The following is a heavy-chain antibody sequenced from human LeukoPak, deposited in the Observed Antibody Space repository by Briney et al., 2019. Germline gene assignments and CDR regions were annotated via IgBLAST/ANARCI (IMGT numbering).Heavy chain of an antibody. CDR3: ASEMVRGVITSYYFDY. J-gene: IGHJ4*02. D-gene: IGHD3-10*01. Sequence: SETLSLTCTVSGGSISSYYWSWIRQPAGKGLEWIGRIYTSGSTNYNPSLKSRVTMSVDTSKNQFSLKLSSVTAADTAVYYCASEMVRGVITSYYFDYWGQGTLVTVSS. CDR1: GGSISSYY. CDR2: IYTSGST. V-gene: IGHV4-4*07.